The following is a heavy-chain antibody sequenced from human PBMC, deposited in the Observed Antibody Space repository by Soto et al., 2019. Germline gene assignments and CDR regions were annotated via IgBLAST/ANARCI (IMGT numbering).Heavy chain of an antibody. V-gene: IGHV4-31*03. Sequence: SETLSLTCTVSGGSISSGGYYWSWIRQHPGKGLEWIGYIYYSGSTYYNPSLKSRVTISVDTSKNQFSLKLSSVTAADTAVYYCARDRSTWSGYYMYYGMDVWGQGTTVTVSS. CDR2: IYYSGST. D-gene: IGHD3-3*01. J-gene: IGHJ6*02. CDR3: ARDRSTWSGYYMYYGMDV. CDR1: GGSISSGGYY.